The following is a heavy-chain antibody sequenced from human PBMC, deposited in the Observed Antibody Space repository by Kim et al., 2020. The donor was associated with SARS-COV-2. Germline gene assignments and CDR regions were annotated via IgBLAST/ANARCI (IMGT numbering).Heavy chain of an antibody. V-gene: IGHV3-66*01. J-gene: IGHJ4*02. D-gene: IGHD6-13*01. CDR3: ARDRIAAAARWVDY. Sequence: AYSVKGRFTICRDNSKNAPYHQMNHLRGEDAAVYYCARDRIAAAARWVDYWGQGTLVTVSS.